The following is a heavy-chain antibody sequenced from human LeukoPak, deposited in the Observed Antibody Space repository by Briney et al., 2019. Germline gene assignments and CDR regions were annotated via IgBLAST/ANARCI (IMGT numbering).Heavy chain of an antibody. J-gene: IGHJ4*01. CDR1: GFTFSSYS. V-gene: IGHV3-48*04. CDR3: ARDTRGESDY. CDR2: INSNSDTV. D-gene: IGHD2-2*01. Sequence: GGSLRLSCAASGFTFSSYSMNWVRQAPGKGLEWISYINSNSDTVHYSNSVEGRFTISRDNAKNSLYLQMNSLRAEDTAMYYCARDTRGESDYWGHGALVTVSS.